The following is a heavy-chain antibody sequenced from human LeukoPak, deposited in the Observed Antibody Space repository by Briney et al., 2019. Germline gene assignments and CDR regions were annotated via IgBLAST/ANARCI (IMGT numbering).Heavy chain of an antibody. Sequence: GGSLRLSCAASGFIVSSKYMSWVRQAPGKGLEWVSIIFSGDSTYYADSVKGRFTISRDNSKNTVYLQMNSLRAEDTAVYYCVRVTHSSYSYGYGHGDYWGQGTLVTVSS. CDR3: VRVTHSSYSYGYGHGDY. V-gene: IGHV3-66*01. CDR1: GFIVSSKY. D-gene: IGHD5-18*01. J-gene: IGHJ4*02. CDR2: IFSGDST.